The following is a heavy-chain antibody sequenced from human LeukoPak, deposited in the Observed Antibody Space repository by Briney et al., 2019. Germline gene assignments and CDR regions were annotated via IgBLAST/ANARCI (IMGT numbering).Heavy chain of an antibody. CDR3: ARGKIAVAGQSYYY. J-gene: IGHJ4*02. V-gene: IGHV3-48*01. CDR2: ISSSSSTI. CDR1: GFTFSSYS. D-gene: IGHD6-19*01. Sequence: GGSLRLSCAASGFTFSSYSMNRVRQAPGKGLEWVSYISSSSSTIYYADSMKGRFTISRDNAKNSLYLQMNSLRAEDTAVYYCARGKIAVAGQSYYYWGQGTLVTVSS.